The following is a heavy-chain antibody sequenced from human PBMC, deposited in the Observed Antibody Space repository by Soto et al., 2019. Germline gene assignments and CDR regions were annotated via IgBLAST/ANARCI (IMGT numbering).Heavy chain of an antibody. V-gene: IGHV3-74*01. Sequence: EVQLVESGGGLVQPGGSLRLSCAASGFTFSNYWMHWVRLPPGKGLLWVSRINIGGSAANYAGSVEGRFTVSRDDAKDTLYRQRNSLRDDAPAVYYCVGRTPDWYGMDYWGQGAPVTVSS. D-gene: IGHD3-9*01. J-gene: IGHJ4*02. CDR1: GFTFSNYW. CDR3: VGRTPDWYGMDY. CDR2: INIGGSAA.